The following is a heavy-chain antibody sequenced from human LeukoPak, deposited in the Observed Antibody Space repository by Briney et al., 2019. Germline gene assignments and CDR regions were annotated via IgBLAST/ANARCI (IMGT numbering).Heavy chain of an antibody. J-gene: IGHJ1*01. Sequence: SETLSLTCAVYGGSFSGHYWSWIRQPPGKGLEWIGEINDSGIPNCNPSLKSRVTISVDTSKNQFSLRVNSVTAADTAVYYCARVAYSGYEHFWGRGTLVTVAS. D-gene: IGHD5-12*01. CDR1: GGSFSGHY. CDR2: INDSGIP. CDR3: ARVAYSGYEHF. V-gene: IGHV4-34*01.